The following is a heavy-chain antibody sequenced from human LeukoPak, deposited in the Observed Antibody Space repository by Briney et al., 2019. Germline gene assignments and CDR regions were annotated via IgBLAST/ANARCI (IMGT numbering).Heavy chain of an antibody. CDR3: AKWGDYDILTGYYVPDY. D-gene: IGHD3-9*01. CDR1: GITFGNNW. Sequence: GGSLRLSCAASGITFGNNWMHWVRQGPGKGLVWISRINSDGGGAIYADSVKGRFTISRDNSKNTLYLQVNSLRAEDTAVYYCAKWGDYDILTGYYVPDYWGQGTLVTVSS. J-gene: IGHJ4*02. CDR2: INSDGGGA. V-gene: IGHV3-74*01.